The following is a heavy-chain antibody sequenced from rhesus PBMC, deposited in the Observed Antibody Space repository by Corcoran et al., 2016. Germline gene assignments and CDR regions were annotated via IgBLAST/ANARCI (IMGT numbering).Heavy chain of an antibody. CDR2: IYGRSGST. D-gene: IGHD6-43*01. CDR3: ARRGSSSYGD. Sequence: QVQLQESGPGLVKPSETLSLTCAVSGGSISGGYDWSWIRQPPGKGLGGIGDIYGRSGSTNYNPSLKNRVTISKDTSKNQFSLKLSSVTAADTAVYYCARRGSSSYGDWGQGVLVTVSS. V-gene: IGHV4-76*01. J-gene: IGHJ4*01. CDR1: GGSISGGYD.